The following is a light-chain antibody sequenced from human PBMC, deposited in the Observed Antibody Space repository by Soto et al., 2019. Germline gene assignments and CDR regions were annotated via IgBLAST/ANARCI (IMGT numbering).Light chain of an antibody. CDR1: QDIRNF. CDR2: AAS. Sequence: DIQMTQSPTSLSASVGDRVTITCRASQDIRNFVAWYQQQPGKAPKLLIYAASTLQSGVPSRFSGSGSGTDFTLTNNSLQPEDVATYSCQKYSSVPVFGPGTKVEIK. J-gene: IGKJ3*01. V-gene: IGKV1-27*01. CDR3: QKYSSVPV.